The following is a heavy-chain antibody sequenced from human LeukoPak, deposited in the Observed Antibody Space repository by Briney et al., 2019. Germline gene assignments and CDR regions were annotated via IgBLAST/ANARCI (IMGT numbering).Heavy chain of an antibody. J-gene: IGHJ4*02. Sequence: ASVKVSCKASGYTFTRYYIHWVRQSPGQGLEWMGKINPSGGGTSYAQNFQGRVTMPRDTSTSTVDMELSSLRSEDTAVYYCVRDRDSGSYFDYWGQAALVTVSS. V-gene: IGHV1-46*01. D-gene: IGHD5-12*01. CDR1: GYTFTRYY. CDR3: VRDRDSGSYFDY. CDR2: INPSGGGT.